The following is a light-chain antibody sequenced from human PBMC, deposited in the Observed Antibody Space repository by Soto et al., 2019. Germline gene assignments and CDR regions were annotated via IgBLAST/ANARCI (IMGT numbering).Light chain of an antibody. J-gene: IGKJ1*01. CDR1: QSLSVSY. CDR3: HQFGDSPQT. CDR2: STS. V-gene: IGKV3-20*01. Sequence: DIVLTQSPGTLSLSLGDRATISCRASQSLSVSYIAWYQQKPGQAPRLLIYSTSTRAAGIPDRFTGRGSGTHFTLAISRLEPEDFAVYYCHQFGDSPQTFGQGTTVEV.